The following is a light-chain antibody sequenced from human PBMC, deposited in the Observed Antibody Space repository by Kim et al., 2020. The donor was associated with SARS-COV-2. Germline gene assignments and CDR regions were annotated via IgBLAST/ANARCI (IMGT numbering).Light chain of an antibody. Sequence: DIQMTQSPSSLSASVGDRVSITCRASQSVNQFLNWYQQEAGKAPKLLIYAAATLQSGVPTRFSGSGSETEFTLTISSLQAEDFATYYCKQSYSTPYTLGQGTKLEI. J-gene: IGKJ2*01. V-gene: IGKV1-39*01. CDR2: AAA. CDR1: QSVNQF. CDR3: KQSYSTPYT.